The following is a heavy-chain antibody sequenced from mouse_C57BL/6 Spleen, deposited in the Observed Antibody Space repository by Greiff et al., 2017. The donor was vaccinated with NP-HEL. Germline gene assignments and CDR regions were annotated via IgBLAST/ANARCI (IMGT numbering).Heavy chain of an antibody. CDR3: ARHSSGIPFAY. J-gene: IGHJ3*01. V-gene: IGHV5-17*01. CDR1: GFTFRKNK. D-gene: IGHD3-2*02. CDR2: ISSGSSTI. Sequence: DVHLVESGGGLVKPGGSLKLSCAASGFTFRKNKKNWVRQAPEKGLEWVAYISSGSSTIYYADTVKGRFTISRDNAKNTLFLQMTSLRSEDTAMYDCARHSSGIPFAYWGQGTLVTVSA.